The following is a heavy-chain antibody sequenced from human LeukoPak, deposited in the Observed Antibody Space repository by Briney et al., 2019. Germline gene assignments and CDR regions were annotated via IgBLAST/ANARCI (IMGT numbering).Heavy chain of an antibody. CDR2: INPNSGGT. D-gene: IGHD3-22*01. V-gene: IGHV1-2*02. CDR1: GYTFTGYY. J-gene: IGHJ3*02. Sequence: GASVKVSCKASGYTFTGYYMHWVRQAPGQGPEWMGWINPNSGGTNYAQKFQGRVTMTRDTSISTAYMELSRLRSDDTAVYYCARDRYYYDSSSYYSAFDTWGQGTMVTVSS. CDR3: ARDRYYYDSSSYYSAFDT.